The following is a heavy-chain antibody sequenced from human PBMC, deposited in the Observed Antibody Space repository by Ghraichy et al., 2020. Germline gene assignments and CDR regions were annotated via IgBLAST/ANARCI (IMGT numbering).Heavy chain of an antibody. Sequence: GSLSLTCAVYGGSFSGYYWSWIRQPPGKGLEWIGEINDSGSTNYNPSLKSRVTISVDTSKIQFSLKLDSVTAADTAVYYCARGRYGGGGHWGQGTLVTVSS. CDR3: ARGRYGGGGH. V-gene: IGHV4-34*01. CDR1: GGSFSGYY. D-gene: IGHD4-23*01. J-gene: IGHJ4*02. CDR2: INDSGST.